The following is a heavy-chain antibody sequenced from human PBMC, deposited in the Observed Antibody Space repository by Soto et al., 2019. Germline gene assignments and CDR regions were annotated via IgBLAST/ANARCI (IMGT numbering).Heavy chain of an antibody. D-gene: IGHD6-13*01. CDR3: ARDRRIVAAVQTDYYYYGMDV. CDR2: ISSSSSYI. J-gene: IGHJ6*02. Sequence: PGGSLRLSFAASGFTFSSYSMNWVRQAPGKGLDWVSSISSSSSYIYYADSVKGRFTISRDNAKNSLYLQMNSLRAEDTAVYYCARDRRIVAAVQTDYYYYGMDVWGQGTTVTVSS. V-gene: IGHV3-21*01. CDR1: GFTFSSYS.